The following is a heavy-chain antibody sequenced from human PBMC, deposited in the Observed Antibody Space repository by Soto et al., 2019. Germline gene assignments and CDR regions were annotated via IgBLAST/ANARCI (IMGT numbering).Heavy chain of an antibody. J-gene: IGHJ4*02. CDR2: ISSSSSYI. Sequence: GGSLRLSCAASGFTFSSYSMNWVRQAPGKGLEWVSSISSSSSYIYYADSVKGRFTISRDNAKNSLYLQMNSLRAEDTAVYYCARDRDTYYDILTGLSPFDYWGQGTLVTVSS. CDR1: GFTFSSYS. D-gene: IGHD3-9*01. V-gene: IGHV3-21*01. CDR3: ARDRDTYYDILTGLSPFDY.